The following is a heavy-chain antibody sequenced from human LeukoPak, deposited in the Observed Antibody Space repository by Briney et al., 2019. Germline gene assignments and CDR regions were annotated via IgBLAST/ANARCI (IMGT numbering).Heavy chain of an antibody. Sequence: SETLSLTCTVSGGFISSYYWSWIRQPPGKGLEWIGYIYYSGSTNYNPSLKSRGTISVDTSKNQFSLKVRSVTAADTAVYYCARGSRRTVVVTTRYYYYMDVWGKGTTVTVSS. J-gene: IGHJ6*03. V-gene: IGHV4-59*12. CDR2: IYYSGST. CDR1: GGFISSYY. CDR3: ARGSRRTVVVTTRYYYYMDV. D-gene: IGHD2-21*02.